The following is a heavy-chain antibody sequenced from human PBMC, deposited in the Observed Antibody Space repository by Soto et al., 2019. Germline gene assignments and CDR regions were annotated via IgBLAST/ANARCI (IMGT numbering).Heavy chain of an antibody. CDR3: ARAPPLYYSSIVDWFDP. CDR1: GGSISSGDYY. J-gene: IGHJ5*02. Sequence: TLSLTCTVSGGSISSGDYYWSWIRQPPGKGLEWIGYIYYSGSTYYNPSLKSRVTISVDTSKNQFSLKLSSVTAADTAVYYCARAPPLYYSSIVDWFDPCGQGTLVTGSS. V-gene: IGHV4-30-4*01. D-gene: IGHD2-2*01. CDR2: IYYSGST.